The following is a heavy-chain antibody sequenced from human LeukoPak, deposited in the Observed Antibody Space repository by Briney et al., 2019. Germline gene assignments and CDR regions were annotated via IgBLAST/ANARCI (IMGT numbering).Heavy chain of an antibody. CDR2: INPNRGGT. CDR1: GYTFTGYY. CDR3: ARGPRVETYYYDSSGYSFDP. V-gene: IGHV1-2*02. J-gene: IGHJ5*02. D-gene: IGHD3-22*01. Sequence: ASVKVSCKASGYTFTGYYMHWVRQAPGQGLEWMGCINPNRGGTNYAQKFQGRVTMTRDTSISTAYMELSRLRSDDTAVYYCARGPRVETYYYDSSGYSFDPWGQGTLVTVSS.